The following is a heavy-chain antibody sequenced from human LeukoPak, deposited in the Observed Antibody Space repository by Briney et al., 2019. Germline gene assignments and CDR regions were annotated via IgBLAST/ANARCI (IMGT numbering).Heavy chain of an antibody. D-gene: IGHD5-12*01. J-gene: IGHJ4*02. V-gene: IGHV4-31*03. Sequence: SETLSLTCTVSGDSISSSNHYWTWIRQLPGKGLEWIGYIYYSRTTYYNPSLESRVTILVDTSRNQFSLRLSSVTAADTAVYYCARDYSGYDFLDYWGQGTLVTVSS. CDR1: GDSISSSNHY. CDR2: IYYSRTT. CDR3: ARDYSGYDFLDY.